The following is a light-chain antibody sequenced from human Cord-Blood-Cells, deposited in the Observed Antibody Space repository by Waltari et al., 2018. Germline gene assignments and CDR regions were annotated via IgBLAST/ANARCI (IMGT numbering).Light chain of an antibody. V-gene: IGKV1-39*01. J-gene: IGKJ1*01. CDR2: AAS. CDR1: QSISRY. Sequence: DIKMTQSPSSLSASVGDRVTITCRASQSISRYLNWYKQKPGKAPKLLIYAASSLQSGVPSRFSGSGSGTDFTLHISSLQPEDFATYYCQQSYSALWTCGQGTKVEIK. CDR3: QQSYSALWT.